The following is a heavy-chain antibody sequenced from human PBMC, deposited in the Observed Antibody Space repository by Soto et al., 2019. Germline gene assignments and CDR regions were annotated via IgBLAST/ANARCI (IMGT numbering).Heavy chain of an antibody. CDR3: ARRIVATETFDN. Sequence: CISQPTGRGLEWIGFIYYAGSTKYNPSLNSRVTISVDTSKNQFSLTVTSVTAADTAVYYCARRIVATETFDNRGEATLVTLSS. CDR2: IYYAGST. D-gene: IGHD5-12*01. V-gene: IGHV4-59*08. J-gene: IGHJ4*02.